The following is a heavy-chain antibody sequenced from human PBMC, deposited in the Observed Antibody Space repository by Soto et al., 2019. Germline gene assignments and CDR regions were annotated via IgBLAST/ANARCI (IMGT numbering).Heavy chain of an antibody. Sequence: ASETLSLTCTVSGGSISSYYWSWIRQPPGKGLEWIGYIYYSGSTNYNPSLKSRVTISVDTSKNQFSLKLSSVTAADTAVYYCARDNSSGWYIGWFDPWGQGTLVTSPQ. CDR2: IYYSGST. D-gene: IGHD6-19*01. CDR1: GGSISSYY. V-gene: IGHV4-59*01. CDR3: ARDNSSGWYIGWFDP. J-gene: IGHJ5*02.